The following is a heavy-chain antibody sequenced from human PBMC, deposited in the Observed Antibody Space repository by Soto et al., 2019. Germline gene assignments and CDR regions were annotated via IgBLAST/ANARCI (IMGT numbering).Heavy chain of an antibody. J-gene: IGHJ4*02. CDR1: GFTFNTYT. Sequence: GGSLRLSCAASGFTFNTYTMYWVRQAPGKGPEWVAVMSYDGTSEYYGDSVKGRFIISRDNSKNTLYLQMNSLRVEDTAVYYCASGRGDGYFEYWGQGAPVTVSS. V-gene: IGHV3-30*04. CDR2: MSYDGTSE. D-gene: IGHD1-26*01. CDR3: ASGRGDGYFEY.